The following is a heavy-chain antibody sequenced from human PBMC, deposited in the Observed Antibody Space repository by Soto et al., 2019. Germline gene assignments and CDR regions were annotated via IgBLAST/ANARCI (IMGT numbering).Heavy chain of an antibody. CDR3: ARLNGYCVRGSCHGHYAMDV. V-gene: IGHV4-39*01. D-gene: IGHD2-15*01. CDR2: VYYGGRS. Sequence: PGGSLRLSCAASGFTFSSYGMHWVRQAPGKGLEWVASVYYGGRSYYNPTINSRVTISVDTSKNQFSLKMTSVTAADTAVYYCARLNGYCVRGSCHGHYAMDVWGQGTTVTVSS. J-gene: IGHJ6*02. CDR1: GFTFSSYG.